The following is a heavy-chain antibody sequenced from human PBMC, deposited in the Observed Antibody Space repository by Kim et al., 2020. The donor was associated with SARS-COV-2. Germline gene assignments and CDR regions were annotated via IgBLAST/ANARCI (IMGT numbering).Heavy chain of an antibody. CDR3: AKSVRVGGEGDN. CDR1: GFTFSIYA. D-gene: IGHD2-15*01. Sequence: GGSLRLSCAASGFTFSIYAMSWVRQAPGKGLEWVSTISGSGANTYYVDSVKGRFTISRDNSKNTLYLQLNSLRVEDTALYYCAKSVRVGGEGDNWGRGTL. V-gene: IGHV3-23*01. J-gene: IGHJ4*02. CDR2: ISGSGANT.